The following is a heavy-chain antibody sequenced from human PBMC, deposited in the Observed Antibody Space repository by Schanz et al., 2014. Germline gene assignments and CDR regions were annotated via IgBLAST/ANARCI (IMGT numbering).Heavy chain of an antibody. CDR3: ARRVVPATMGLYFDL. D-gene: IGHD2-21*01. J-gene: IGHJ4*02. CDR2: IYSSGIA. Sequence: QVQLQESGPGLVKPSETLSLMCTVSGGSMDTHYWGWIRQPPGKGLEWIAFIYSSGIANYNPSLEGRVPISVDTSKTQFSLRRPSVTAADTATYYCARRVVPATMGLYFDLWGQGTLVTVSS. CDR1: GGSMDTHY. V-gene: IGHV4-59*08.